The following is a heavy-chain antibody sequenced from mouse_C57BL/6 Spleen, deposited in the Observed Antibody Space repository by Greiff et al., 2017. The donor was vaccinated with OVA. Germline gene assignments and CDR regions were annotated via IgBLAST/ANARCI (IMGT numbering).Heavy chain of an antibody. CDR1: GFTFSSYG. CDR2: ISSGGSYT. Sequence: EVQVVESGGDLVKPGGSLKLSCAASGFTFSSYGMSWVRQTPDKRLEWVATISSGGSYTYYPDSVKGRFTISRDNAKNTLYLQMSSLKSEDTAMYYCASRSDYYAMDYWGQGTSVTVSS. J-gene: IGHJ4*01. V-gene: IGHV5-6*01. CDR3: ASRSDYYAMDY.